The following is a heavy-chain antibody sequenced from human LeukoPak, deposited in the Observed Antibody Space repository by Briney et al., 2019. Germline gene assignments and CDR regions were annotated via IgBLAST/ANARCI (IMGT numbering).Heavy chain of an antibody. CDR2: ISASGGNT. D-gene: IGHD2-21*01. CDR1: GLTFNYYS. J-gene: IGHJ3*02. Sequence: PAGSLTPSCAASGLTFNYYSIHWVRQAPAKGLQYVSAISASGGNTYYANSVKGRFTISRDNSKNTLYLQMGSLRAEDRAVYYCARVGDDDAFDIWGQGTMVTVSS. CDR3: ARVGDDDAFDI. V-gene: IGHV3-64*01.